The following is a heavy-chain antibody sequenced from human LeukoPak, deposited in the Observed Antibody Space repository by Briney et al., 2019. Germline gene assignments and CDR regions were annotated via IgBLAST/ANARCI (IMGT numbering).Heavy chain of an antibody. J-gene: IGHJ6*02. CDR3: AKDIQSSSSWPITLGQYDYDMDV. CDR1: GYTCINYG. Sequence: ASVKVSCKASGYTCINYGISWVRQAPGQGLEWMGWISAYNGYTNYAQKLQGRLTITTDTYTSTAYMELRSLRSDDPAVYYCAKDIQSSSSWPITLGQYDYDMDVWGQGTTVTVSS. V-gene: IGHV1-18*01. D-gene: IGHD6-13*01. CDR2: ISAYNGYT.